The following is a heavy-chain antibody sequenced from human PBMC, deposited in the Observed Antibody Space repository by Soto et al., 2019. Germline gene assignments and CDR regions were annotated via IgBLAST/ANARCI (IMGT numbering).Heavy chain of an antibody. V-gene: IGHV1-18*01. CDR2: IGGYKGDT. D-gene: IGHD4-4*01. CDR1: GLTFTNYG. Sequence: APVKPSCKALGLTFTNYGGRWVRQAPGQGLEWMGWIGGYKGDTNYAQKLQGRVTLTTDTSTSTAYMELSSLRSEDTAVYYCARYDYNGYYFDYWGQGTLVTVSS. CDR3: ARYDYNGYYFDY. J-gene: IGHJ4*02.